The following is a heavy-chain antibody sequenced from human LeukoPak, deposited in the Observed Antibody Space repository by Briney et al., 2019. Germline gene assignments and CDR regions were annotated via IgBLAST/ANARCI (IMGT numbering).Heavy chain of an antibody. CDR3: ARGVIVVPSVITDEDYYYYMDV. V-gene: IGHV4-38-2*02. J-gene: IGHJ6*03. D-gene: IGHD2-2*02. CDR1: GYSISSGYY. Sequence: RASETLSLTCTVSGYSISSGYYWSWIRQPPGKGLEWIGEINHSGSTNYNPSLKSRVTISVDTSKNQFSLKVSSVTAADTAVYYCARGVIVVPSVITDEDYYYYMDVWGKGTTVTVSS. CDR2: INHSGST.